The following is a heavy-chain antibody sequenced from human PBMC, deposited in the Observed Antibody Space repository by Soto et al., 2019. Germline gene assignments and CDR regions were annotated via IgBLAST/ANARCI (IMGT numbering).Heavy chain of an antibody. Sequence: EVQLVESGGGLVQPGGSLRLSCAASGFTFSSYWMSWVHQAPGKGLEWVANIKQDGSEKYYVDSVKGRFTISRDNAKNSLYLQMNSLRAEDTAVYYCARDRYGDPFDYWGQGTLVTVSS. CDR3: ARDRYGDPFDY. D-gene: IGHD4-17*01. J-gene: IGHJ4*02. V-gene: IGHV3-7*01. CDR2: IKQDGSEK. CDR1: GFTFSSYW.